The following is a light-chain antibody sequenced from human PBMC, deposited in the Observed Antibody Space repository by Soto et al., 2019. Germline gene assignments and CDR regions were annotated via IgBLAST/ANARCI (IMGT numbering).Light chain of an antibody. CDR2: GAS. CDR3: QQYGSSPLYP. Sequence: EIVLTQSPGTLSLSPGERATLSCRASQSVSSSYLAWYQQKPGQAPRLLIYGASSRATGIPDRFSGSGSGTDFTLTISRLEPEDCAVYYCQQYGSSPLYPFGQGTKLEIK. V-gene: IGKV3-20*01. CDR1: QSVSSSY. J-gene: IGKJ2*01.